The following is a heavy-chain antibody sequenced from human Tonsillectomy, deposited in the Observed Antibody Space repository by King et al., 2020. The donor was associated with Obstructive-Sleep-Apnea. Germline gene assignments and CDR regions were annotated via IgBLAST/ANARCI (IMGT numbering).Heavy chain of an antibody. J-gene: IGHJ4*02. Sequence: VQLVESGGGLVKPGGSLRLSCAASGFTFSTYSMNWVRQAPGKGLEWVSYISSGSSYIYYADSVKGRFTISRDNAKNSLYLQMNSLRVEDTAVYYCARDGYSSSWPTYWGQGTLVTVS. CDR2: ISSGSSYI. V-gene: IGHV3-21*01. D-gene: IGHD6-13*01. CDR3: ARDGYSSSWPTY. CDR1: GFTFSTYS.